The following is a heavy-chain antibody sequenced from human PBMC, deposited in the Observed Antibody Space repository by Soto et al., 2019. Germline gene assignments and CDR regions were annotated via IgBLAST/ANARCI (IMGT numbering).Heavy chain of an antibody. CDR1: GYTFTSYA. CDR2: SHDGNGNT. D-gene: IGHD3-22*01. CDR3: AREEIVVVRSGMDV. Sequence: QVQLVQSGAEVKKPGASVKVSCKASGYTFTSYAMHWVRQAPGQRLEWMGWSHDGNGNTKYSQKFQGRVTITSDTSARTGYMELGSLRSEDTAVYYCAREEIVVVRSGMDVWGQGTTVTVSS. V-gene: IGHV1-3*01. J-gene: IGHJ6*02.